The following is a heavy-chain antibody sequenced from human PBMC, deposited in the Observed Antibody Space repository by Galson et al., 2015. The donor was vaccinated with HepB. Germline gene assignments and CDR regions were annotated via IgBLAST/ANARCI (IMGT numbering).Heavy chain of an antibody. CDR3: AKDETGGGPNPYLFDS. Sequence: SLRLSCAAYGFTCISSAMSWVRLAPGQGLEWVSTITGSGGSTCYADSVQGRFSISRDNSRNTLYLQMNSLRADDTAVYYCAKDETGGGPNPYLFDSWGQGTLVTVSS. J-gene: IGHJ4*02. V-gene: IGHV3-23*01. CDR2: ITGSGGST. CDR1: GFTCISSA. D-gene: IGHD3-16*01.